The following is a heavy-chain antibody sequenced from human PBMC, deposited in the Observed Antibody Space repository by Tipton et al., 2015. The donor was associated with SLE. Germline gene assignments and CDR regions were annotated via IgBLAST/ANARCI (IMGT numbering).Heavy chain of an antibody. V-gene: IGHV4-61*09. CDR1: GGSISGGSYY. CDR3: ARAKSAMGSYDT. Sequence: TLSLTCTVSGGSISGGSYYWTWLRQPAGKGLEWIGHIYTSGSTNYNPSLKSRVTISVDMSKNQFSLRLDSVTDADTAIYFCARAKSAMGSYDTWGQGAQVTVSS. J-gene: IGHJ5*02. CDR2: IYTSGST. D-gene: IGHD2-21*01.